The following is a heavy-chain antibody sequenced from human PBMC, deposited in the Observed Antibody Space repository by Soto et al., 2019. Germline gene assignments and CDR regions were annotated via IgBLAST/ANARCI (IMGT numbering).Heavy chain of an antibody. V-gene: IGHV3-21*01. J-gene: IGHJ4*02. CDR1: GFTFNNYN. CDR2: ISSSSSYI. CDR3: ARDEVTHGPIDY. Sequence: EVQLVESGGGLVKPGGSLRLSCAASGFTFNNYNMNWVRQAPGKGLGWVSSISSSSSYIYYADSVKGRFTISRDNAKNSLYLQMNSLRAEDTAVYYCARDEVTHGPIDYWGQGTLVTVSS. D-gene: IGHD4-4*01.